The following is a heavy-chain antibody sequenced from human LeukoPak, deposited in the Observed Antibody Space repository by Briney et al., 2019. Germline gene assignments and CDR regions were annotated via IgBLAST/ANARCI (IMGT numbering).Heavy chain of an antibody. CDR1: GFTFSSYW. D-gene: IGHD3-10*01. V-gene: IGHV3-7*01. Sequence: GGSLRLSCAASGFTFSSYWMTWVRQAPGKGLEWVANINQDGSDKYYVDSVKGRFTISRDNAKNSLYLQMNSLRAEDTAVYYCARDDPLTIREYWGQGTLVTVSS. CDR2: INQDGSDK. J-gene: IGHJ4*02. CDR3: ARDDPLTIREY.